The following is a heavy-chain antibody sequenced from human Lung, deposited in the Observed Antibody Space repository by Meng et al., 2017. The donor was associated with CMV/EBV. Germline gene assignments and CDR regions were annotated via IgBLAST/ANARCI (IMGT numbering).Heavy chain of an antibody. Sequence: QGALPEPGPSLVKPSETLSVTGIVPSDSITSYLWSWVRQPAGKGLEWIGRLYPDGSTDYNPSLSSRLTLSLDTSKIRFSLKLRSVTAADTAIYYCARTPVRFCNTHMCYAFDYWGQGALVTVSS. J-gene: IGHJ4*02. CDR1: SDSITSYL. CDR3: ARTPVRFCNTHMCYAFDY. V-gene: IGHV4-4*07. D-gene: IGHD2-2*01. CDR2: LYPDGST.